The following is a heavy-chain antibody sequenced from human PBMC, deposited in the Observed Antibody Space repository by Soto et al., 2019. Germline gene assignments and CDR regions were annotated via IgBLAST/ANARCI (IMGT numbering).Heavy chain of an antibody. V-gene: IGHV5-51*01. D-gene: IGHD3-22*01. CDR1: GYRFTSYW. J-gene: IGHJ5*02. Sequence: WASVKISCRTSGYRFTSYWIAWVRQMPGKGLEWMGIIFPSDSDTRYSPSFQGQVTISADRSTSTVFLQWASLKASDTAVYFCARKDKSGYFNWFDPWGQGTLVTVSS. CDR2: IFPSDSDT. CDR3: ARKDKSGYFNWFDP.